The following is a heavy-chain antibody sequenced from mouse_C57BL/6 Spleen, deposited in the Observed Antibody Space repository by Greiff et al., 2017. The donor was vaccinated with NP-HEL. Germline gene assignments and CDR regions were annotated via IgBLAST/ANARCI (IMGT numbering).Heavy chain of an antibody. D-gene: IGHD2-1*01. CDR2: IDPSDSET. V-gene: IGHV1-52*01. Sequence: VQLQQSGAELVRPGSSVKLSCKASGYTFTSYWMHRVKQRPIQGLEWIGNIDPSDSETHYNQKFKDKATLTVDKSSSTAYMQLSSLTSEDSAVYYCARPYYGNYVPYWYFDVWGTGTTVTVSS. CDR1: GYTFTSYW. CDR3: ARPYYGNYVPYWYFDV. J-gene: IGHJ1*03.